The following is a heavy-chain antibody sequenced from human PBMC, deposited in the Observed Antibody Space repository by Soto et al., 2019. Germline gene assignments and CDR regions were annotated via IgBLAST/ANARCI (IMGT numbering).Heavy chain of an antibody. CDR1: GVSLSTSAVG. CDR2: IYWDVDK. J-gene: IGHJ4*02. Sequence: SGPTLVNPTQTLTLTCTLSGVSLSTSAVGVGWIRQPPGKALEWLALIYWDVDKRYRPSLESRLNITQDTSKNQVVLRLANVDPADTGTYFCAHGHRDGSDGGYYPLKFDYWGQGALVTVSS. CDR3: AHGHRDGSDGGYYPLKFDY. V-gene: IGHV2-5*02. D-gene: IGHD3-22*01.